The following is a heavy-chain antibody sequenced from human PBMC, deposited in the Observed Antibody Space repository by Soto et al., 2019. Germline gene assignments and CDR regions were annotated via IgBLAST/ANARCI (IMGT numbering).Heavy chain of an antibody. CDR2: IKSKTDGGTT. Sequence: GGSLRLSCAASGFTFSNAWMSWVRQAPGKGLEWVGRIKSKTDGGTTDYAEPVKGRFTISRDDPKNTLYLQMNSLKTEDTAVYYCTTELYYDFWSGYYTGDYWGQGTLVTVSS. D-gene: IGHD3-3*01. CDR3: TTELYYDFWSGYYTGDY. V-gene: IGHV3-15*01. CDR1: GFTFSNAW. J-gene: IGHJ4*02.